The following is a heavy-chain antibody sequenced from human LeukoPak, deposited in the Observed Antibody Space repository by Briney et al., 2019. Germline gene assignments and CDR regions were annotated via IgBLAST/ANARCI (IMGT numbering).Heavy chain of an antibody. Sequence: SDTLSLTCTVSGGSISSHDWNWIRQPPGKGLEGIGYIYHSGSTNYTPSLKSRVTISVDTSKNQFSLKLSSVTAADTAVYYCARGADSSGYYSIFYFDYWGQGTLVTVSS. J-gene: IGHJ4*02. CDR2: IYHSGST. V-gene: IGHV4-59*11. CDR3: ARGADSSGYYSIFYFDY. CDR1: GGSISSHD. D-gene: IGHD3-22*01.